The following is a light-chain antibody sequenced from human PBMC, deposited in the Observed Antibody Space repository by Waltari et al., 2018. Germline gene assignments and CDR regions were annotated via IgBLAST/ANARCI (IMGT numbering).Light chain of an antibody. CDR3: QQYYDTPLS. CDR1: QSLLYSSNNKNY. Sequence: DIVMTQSPDSLPVSLGERVTINCKSSQSLLYSSNNKNYLAWYQQKPGQAPKLLIYWASTRESGVPNRFSGSGSGTDFTLTISGLQAEDVVVYYCQQYYDTPLSFGQGTKVEIK. V-gene: IGKV4-1*01. J-gene: IGKJ2*03. CDR2: WAS.